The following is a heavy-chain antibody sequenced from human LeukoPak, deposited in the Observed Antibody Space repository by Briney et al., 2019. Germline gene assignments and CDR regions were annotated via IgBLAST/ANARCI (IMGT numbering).Heavy chain of an antibody. D-gene: IGHD3-3*01. Sequence: PGRSLRLSCAASGFTFDDYAMHWVRQAPGKGLEWVSGISWNSGSIGYADSVKGRFTISRDNAKNSLYLQMNSLRAEDTAVYYCARDRFGAGGVRHWGQGTLVTVSS. V-gene: IGHV3-9*01. CDR1: GFTFDDYA. CDR2: ISWNSGSI. CDR3: ARDRFGAGGVRH. J-gene: IGHJ4*02.